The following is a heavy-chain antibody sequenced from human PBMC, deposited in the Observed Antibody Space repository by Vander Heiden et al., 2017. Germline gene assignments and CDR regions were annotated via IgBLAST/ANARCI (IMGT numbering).Heavy chain of an antibody. D-gene: IGHD6-19*01. CDR2: ISGSGGST. Sequence: EVQLLESGGGLVQPGGSLRLSCAASGFTFSSYAMSWVRQAPGKGLEWVSAISGSGGSTYYADAVKGRFTISRDNSKNTMYLQLKRMRAEDTAVYYCAKGWKQWLGYFDYWGQGTLVTVSS. CDR3: AKGWKQWLGYFDY. CDR1: GFTFSSYA. V-gene: IGHV3-23*01. J-gene: IGHJ4*02.